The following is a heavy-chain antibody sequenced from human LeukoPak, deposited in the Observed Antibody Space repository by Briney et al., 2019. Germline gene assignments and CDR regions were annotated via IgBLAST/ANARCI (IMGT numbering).Heavy chain of an antibody. Sequence: EGSLRLSCVAYGFTFSDYTMNWVRQAPGRGLEWVSSISGRGGSTYYADSVKGRFTISKEYLQMNSLRDEDTAVYYCAKDLAVAGINAFNIWGQGTLVTVSS. D-gene: IGHD6-19*01. J-gene: IGHJ3*02. V-gene: IGHV3-23*01. CDR3: AKDLAVAGINAFNI. CDR1: GFTFSDYT. CDR2: ISGRGGST.